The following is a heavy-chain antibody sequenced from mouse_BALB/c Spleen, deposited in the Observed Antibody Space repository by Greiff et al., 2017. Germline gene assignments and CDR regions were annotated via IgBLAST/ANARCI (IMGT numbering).Heavy chain of an antibody. D-gene: IGHD2-1*01. CDR3: ARSPIYYGNYGFAY. CDR2: ISSGGGNT. J-gene: IGHJ3*01. Sequence: DVKLVESGGGLVKPGGSLKLSCAASGFTFSSYTMSWVRQTPEKRLEWVATISSGGGNTYYPDSVKGRFTISRDNAKNNLYLQMSSLRSEDTALYYCARSPIYYGNYGFAYWGQGTLVTVSA. V-gene: IGHV5-9*03. CDR1: GFTFSSYT.